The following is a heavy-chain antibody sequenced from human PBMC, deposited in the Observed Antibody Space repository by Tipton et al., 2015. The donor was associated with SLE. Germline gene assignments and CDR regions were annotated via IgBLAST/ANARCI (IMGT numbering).Heavy chain of an antibody. CDR3: ARDWGRGAFDL. J-gene: IGHJ3*01. D-gene: IGHD3-16*01. Sequence: SLRLSCAASGFTFSDYYMSWIRQAPGKGLEWVSYISSSGSTIYYADSVKGRFTISRDNAKNSLYLQMNSLRAGDTALYYCARDWGRGAFDLWGQGTMVTVSS. CDR1: GFTFSDYY. V-gene: IGHV3-11*01. CDR2: ISSSGSTI.